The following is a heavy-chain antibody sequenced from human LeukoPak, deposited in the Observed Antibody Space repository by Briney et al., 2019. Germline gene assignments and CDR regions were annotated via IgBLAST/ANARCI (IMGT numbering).Heavy chain of an antibody. J-gene: IGHJ4*02. V-gene: IGHV4-30-4*01. CDR3: ARGQVRLFDY. CDR1: GGSISSGDYY. D-gene: IGHD3-16*01. Sequence: SQTLSLTCTVSGGSISSGDYYWSWIRQPPGKGLEWIGEINHSGSTNYSPSLKSRVTISVDTSKNQFSLKLSSVTAADTAVYYCARGQVRLFDYWGQGTLVTVSS. CDR2: INHSGST.